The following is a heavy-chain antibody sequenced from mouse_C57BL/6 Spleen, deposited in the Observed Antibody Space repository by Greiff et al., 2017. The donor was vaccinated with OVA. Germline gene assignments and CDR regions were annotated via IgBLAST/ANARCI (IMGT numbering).Heavy chain of an antibody. CDR3: ARASNYNWYCDV. CDR1: GYTFTSYW. D-gene: IGHD2-5*01. CDR2: IYPGSGST. J-gene: IGHJ1*03. Sequence: QVQLQQPGAELVKPGASVKMSCKASGYTFTSYWITWVKQRPGQGLEWIGDIYPGSGSTNYNEKFKSKATLTVDTSSSTAYMQLSSLTSEDSAVYYCARASNYNWYCDVWGTGTTVTVSS. V-gene: IGHV1-55*01.